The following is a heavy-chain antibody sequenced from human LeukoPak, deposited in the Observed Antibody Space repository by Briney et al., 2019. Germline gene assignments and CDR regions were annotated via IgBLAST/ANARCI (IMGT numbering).Heavy chain of an antibody. CDR2: IDSDGSST. Sequence: GGSLRLSCAASGFTFSSYWMHWVRQAPGKGLVWVSRIDSDGSSTTYADSVKGRFTISRDNAKNTLYLQMNSLRAEDTAVYYCARGRRDYYYYYMDVWGKGTTVTVS. CDR3: ARGRRDYYYYYMDV. CDR1: GFTFSSYW. J-gene: IGHJ6*03. V-gene: IGHV3-74*01.